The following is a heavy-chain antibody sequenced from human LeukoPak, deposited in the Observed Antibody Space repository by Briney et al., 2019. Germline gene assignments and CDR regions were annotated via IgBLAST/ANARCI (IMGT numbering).Heavy chain of an antibody. J-gene: IGHJ5*02. CDR3: AKNGQSGFSFDP. Sequence: TPSETLSLTCTASGGSISSYSWSFIRQPAGQGLEWIGRIDTSGTNDYNPSLKSRVIMSVDKSKNQFSLKLSSVTAADTAVYYCAKNGQSGFSFDPWGQGTPVTVSS. D-gene: IGHD2-8*01. CDR1: GGSISSYS. V-gene: IGHV4-4*07. CDR2: IDTSGTN.